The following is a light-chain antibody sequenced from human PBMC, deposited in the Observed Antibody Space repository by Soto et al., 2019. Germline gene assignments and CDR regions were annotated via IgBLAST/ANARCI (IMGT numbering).Light chain of an antibody. CDR1: SSDIGSYDH. CDR3: ISYTDRQSYL. CDR2: AVS. Sequence: QSVLTQPASVSGSPGQSITISCSGTSSDIGSYDHVAWYQRFPGKSPKLIIYAVSDRPSGVSDRFSGSKSGISASLTISGLQAEDEADYYCISYTDRQSYLFGTGTKATV. J-gene: IGLJ1*01. V-gene: IGLV2-14*03.